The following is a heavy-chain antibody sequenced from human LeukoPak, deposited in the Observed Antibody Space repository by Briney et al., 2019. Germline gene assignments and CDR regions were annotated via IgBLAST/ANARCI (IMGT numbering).Heavy chain of an antibody. CDR2: IYYSGST. V-gene: IGHV4-31*03. Sequence: SETLSLTCTVSGGSISSGGYYWSWIRQHPGKGPEWIGYIYYSGSTYYNPSLKSRVTTSVDTSKNQFSLKLSSVTAADTAVYYCARDSGSSPEGLWGQGTLVTVSS. CDR3: ARDSGSSPEGL. J-gene: IGHJ4*02. D-gene: IGHD3-10*01. CDR1: GGSISSGGYY.